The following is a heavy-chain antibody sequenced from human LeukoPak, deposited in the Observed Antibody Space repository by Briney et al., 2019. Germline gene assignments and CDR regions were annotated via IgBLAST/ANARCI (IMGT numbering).Heavy chain of an antibody. CDR3: ARASYYDSSGNRGAFDY. CDR1: GGSFSGYY. CDR2: INHSGST. D-gene: IGHD3-22*01. J-gene: IGHJ4*02. Sequence: SETLSLTCAVYGGSFSGYYWSWIRQPPGKGLEWIGEINHSGSTNYNPSLKSRVTISVDKSKNQFSLKLSSVTAADTAVYYCARASYYDSSGNRGAFDYWGQGTLVTVSS. V-gene: IGHV4-34*01.